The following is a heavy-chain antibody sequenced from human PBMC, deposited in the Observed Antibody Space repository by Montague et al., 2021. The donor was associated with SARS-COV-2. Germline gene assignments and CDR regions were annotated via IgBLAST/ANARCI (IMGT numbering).Heavy chain of an antibody. CDR1: GDSITRSYFY. J-gene: IGHJ4*02. CDR3: ARRSNNGNYFDS. Sequence: SETLSLTCNVSGDSITRSYFYWGWIRQPPGKGLEWIGNVYYSGTTNYTAALKSRLTMSVDTSKNPFSLKLNSVTAADTAVYYCARRSNNGNYFDSWGQGTLVTVSS. V-gene: IGHV4-39*01. D-gene: IGHD2-8*01. CDR2: VYYSGTT.